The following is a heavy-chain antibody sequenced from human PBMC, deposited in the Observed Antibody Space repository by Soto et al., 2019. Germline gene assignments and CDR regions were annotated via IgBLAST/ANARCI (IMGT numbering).Heavy chain of an antibody. CDR2: IYHSGST. CDR3: ACLGGDPYYFDY. V-gene: IGHV4-30-2*01. D-gene: IGHD2-21*02. CDR1: GGSISSGGYS. Sequence: KPSETLSLTCAVSGGSISSGGYSWSWIRQPPGKGLEWIGYIYHSGSTYYNPSLKSRVTISVDRSKNQFSLKLSSVTAADTAVYYCACLGGDPYYFDYWGQGTLVTVSS. J-gene: IGHJ4*02.